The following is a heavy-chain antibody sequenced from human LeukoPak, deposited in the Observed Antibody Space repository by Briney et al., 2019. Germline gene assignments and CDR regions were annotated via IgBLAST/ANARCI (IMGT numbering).Heavy chain of an antibody. D-gene: IGHD2/OR15-2a*01. J-gene: IGHJ4*02. Sequence: SETLSLTCVVSGASVSSSHWNWIRQLPGKGLEWIGCLSYTGKTDYNPSLTSRVTISLDTSKNQVSLKLRSVTAANTAVYYCSEGYFEPFDHWGQGTLVTVSS. CDR2: LSYTGKT. CDR3: SEGYFEPFDH. CDR1: GASVSSSH. V-gene: IGHV4-59*02.